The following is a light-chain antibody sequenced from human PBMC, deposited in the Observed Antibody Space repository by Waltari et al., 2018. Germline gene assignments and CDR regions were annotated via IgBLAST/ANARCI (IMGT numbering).Light chain of an antibody. J-gene: IGLJ1*01. CDR3: CSYAGSYTYV. CDR1: SRDVGGYNF. V-gene: IGLV2-11*01. Sequence: QSALTQPRSVSGSPGQADTIACTGHSRDVGGYNFVSWYHQHPGKAPKLMIYDVTKRPSGVPDRFSGSKSGNTASLTISGLQAEDEADYYCCSYAGSYTYVFGTGTKVTVL. CDR2: DVT.